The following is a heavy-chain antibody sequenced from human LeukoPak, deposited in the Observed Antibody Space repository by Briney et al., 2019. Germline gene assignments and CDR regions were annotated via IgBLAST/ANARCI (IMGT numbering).Heavy chain of an antibody. D-gene: IGHD3-3*01. Sequence: PGGSLRLSCAASGFTFSNAWMSWVRQAPGKGLEWVGRIKSKTDGGTTDYAAPVKGRFTISRDDSKNTLYLQMNSLKTEDTAVYYCTTLDFWSGYPGDYWGQGTLVTVSS. CDR1: GFTFSNAW. CDR2: IKSKTDGGTT. J-gene: IGHJ4*02. V-gene: IGHV3-15*01. CDR3: TTLDFWSGYPGDY.